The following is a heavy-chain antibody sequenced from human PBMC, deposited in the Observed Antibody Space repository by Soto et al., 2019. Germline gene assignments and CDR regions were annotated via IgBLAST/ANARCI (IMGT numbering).Heavy chain of an antibody. Sequence: GASVKVSCKASGYLFISYGISWVRQAPGQGFEWMGWINPKSGGTKYPQKFQGRVTMTRDTSLSTVYMTLTRLTSDDTAVYYCARDLAKGGGSAGFDYWGQGTLVTVSS. J-gene: IGHJ4*02. CDR2: INPKSGGT. CDR3: ARDLAKGGGSAGFDY. D-gene: IGHD1-26*01. CDR1: GYLFISYG. V-gene: IGHV1-2*02.